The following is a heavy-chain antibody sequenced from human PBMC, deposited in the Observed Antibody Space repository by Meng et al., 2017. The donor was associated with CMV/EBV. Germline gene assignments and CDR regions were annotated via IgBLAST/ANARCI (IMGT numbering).Heavy chain of an antibody. Sequence: GESLKISCAASGFTFSSYWVSWVRQAPGKGLEWVANIKQDGSEKYYVDSVKGRFTISRDNAKNSLYLQMNSLRAEDTAVYYCARLFTDAFDIWGQGTMVTVSS. D-gene: IGHD3-10*01. V-gene: IGHV3-7*01. CDR3: ARLFTDAFDI. J-gene: IGHJ3*02. CDR1: GFTFSSYW. CDR2: IKQDGSEK.